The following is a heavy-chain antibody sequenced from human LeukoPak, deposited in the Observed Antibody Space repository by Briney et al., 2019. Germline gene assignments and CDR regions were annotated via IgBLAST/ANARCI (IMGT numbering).Heavy chain of an antibody. CDR2: INHSGST. V-gene: IGHV4-34*01. D-gene: IGHD3-3*01. J-gene: IGHJ4*02. Sequence: ASETLSLTCAVYGGSFSGYYWSWIRQPPGKGLEWIGEINHSGSTNYYPSLKSRVTISVDTSKNQFSLKLSSVTAADTAVYYCARGRAITIFGVVIAPTGYDYWGQGTLVTVSS. CDR3: ARGRAITIFGVVIAPTGYDY. CDR1: GGSFSGYY.